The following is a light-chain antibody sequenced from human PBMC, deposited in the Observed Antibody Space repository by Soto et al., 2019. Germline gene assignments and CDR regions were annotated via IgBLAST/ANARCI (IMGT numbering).Light chain of an antibody. CDR3: HQYYSVPLT. J-gene: IGKJ4*01. V-gene: IGKV4-1*01. Sequence: DIVMTQSPDSLAVSLGERATINCKSSQSLLYNSNNKNYLAWYQQEPGQPPKLLIYWAPTRESGVPDRFSGTGSGTDFTLTISNLPAEDVAVYYCHQYYSVPLTFGGGTKVEIK. CDR1: QSLLYNSNNKNY. CDR2: WAP.